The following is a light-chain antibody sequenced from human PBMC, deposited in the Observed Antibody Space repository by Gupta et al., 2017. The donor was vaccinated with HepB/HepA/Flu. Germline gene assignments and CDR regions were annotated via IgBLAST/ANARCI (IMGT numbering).Light chain of an antibody. Sequence: QSLLTQPPSASGTPGQRVIITCSGGSSHIGKNTVTWYQQLPGTAPKLLIYSDNQRPSGVPDRFSGSRSGTAASLAISGLQAQDEADYYCAAWDDSLWVFGGGTKLTVL. V-gene: IGLV1-44*01. CDR2: SDN. J-gene: IGLJ3*02. CDR3: AAWDDSLWV. CDR1: SSHIGKNT.